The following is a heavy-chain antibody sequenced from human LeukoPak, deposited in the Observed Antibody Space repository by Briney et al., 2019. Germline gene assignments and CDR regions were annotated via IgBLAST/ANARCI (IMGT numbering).Heavy chain of an antibody. D-gene: IGHD5-12*01. V-gene: IGHV3-23*01. CDR1: GFTLTTYA. CDR2: ISGGGAGT. CDR3: AKTTGGNAYDYIHY. J-gene: IGHJ4*02. Sequence: PGGSLRLSCAASGFTLTTYAMSWVRQAPGKGLEWVSGISGGGAGTHYADSVKGRFTISRDNSKNTLYLQTNSLRAEDMAVYYCAKTTGGNAYDYIHYWGQGTLVTVSS.